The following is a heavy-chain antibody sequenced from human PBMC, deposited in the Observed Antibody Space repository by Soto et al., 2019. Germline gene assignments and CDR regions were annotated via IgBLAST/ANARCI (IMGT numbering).Heavy chain of an antibody. J-gene: IGHJ6*02. V-gene: IGHV1-18*04. CDR2: ISAYNGNT. D-gene: IGHD3-10*01. Sequence: ASVKVSCKASGYTFTSYGISWVRQAPGQGLEWMGWISAYNGNTNYAQKLQGRDTMTTDTSTSTAYMELRSLRSDDTAVYYCARSYGSGSYSLYYYGMDVWGQGTTVTVSS. CDR3: ARSYGSGSYSLYYYGMDV. CDR1: GYTFTSYG.